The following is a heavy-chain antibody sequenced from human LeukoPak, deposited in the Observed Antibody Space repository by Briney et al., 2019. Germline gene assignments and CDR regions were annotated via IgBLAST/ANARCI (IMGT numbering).Heavy chain of an antibody. Sequence: PSETLSLTCTVSGGSISSYYWSWIRQPPGKGLEWSGDIYYSGSTNYNPSLKSRVTISVDTSKNQFSLKLSSVTAADTAVYYCARESPYNWNYDTPYFDYWGQGTLVTVSS. J-gene: IGHJ4*02. D-gene: IGHD1-7*01. V-gene: IGHV4-59*01. CDR3: ARESPYNWNYDTPYFDY. CDR1: GGSISSYY. CDR2: IYYSGST.